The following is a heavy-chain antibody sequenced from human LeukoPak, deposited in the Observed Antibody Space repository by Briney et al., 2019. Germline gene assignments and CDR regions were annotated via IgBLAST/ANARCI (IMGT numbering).Heavy chain of an antibody. CDR1: GFTFSSYA. V-gene: IGHV3-30-3*01. J-gene: IGHJ4*02. D-gene: IGHD5-18*01. Sequence: PGGSLRLSCAASGFTFSSYAMHWVRQAPGKGLEWVAVISYDGSNKYYADSVKGRFTISRDNSKNTLYLQMNSLRAEDTAVYYCARESRSTAMDLDYFDYWGQGTLVTVSS. CDR3: ARESRSTAMDLDYFDY. CDR2: ISYDGSNK.